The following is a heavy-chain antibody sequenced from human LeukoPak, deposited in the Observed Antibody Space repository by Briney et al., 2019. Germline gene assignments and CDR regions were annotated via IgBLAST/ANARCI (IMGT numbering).Heavy chain of an antibody. D-gene: IGHD6-19*01. J-gene: IGHJ4*02. CDR1: GFTFSSYG. Sequence: PGRSLRLSCAASGFTFSSYGMHWVRQAPGKGLEWVAVISYDGSNKYYADSVKGRFTISRDNSKNTLYLQMNSLRAEDTAVYYCAKSPIAVAGMYYFDYWGQGTLVTVSS. CDR3: AKSPIAVAGMYYFDY. V-gene: IGHV3-30*18. CDR2: ISYDGSNK.